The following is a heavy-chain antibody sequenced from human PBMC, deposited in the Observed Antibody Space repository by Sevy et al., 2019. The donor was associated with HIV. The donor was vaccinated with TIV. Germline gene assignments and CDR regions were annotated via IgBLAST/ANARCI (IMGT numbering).Heavy chain of an antibody. CDR1: GFTFSSYC. Sequence: GGSLRLSCAASGFTFSSYCMHWVRQAPGKGLEWVAVIWYDGSNKYYADSVKGRFTISRDNSKNTLYLQMNSLGAEDTAVYYCAGDYVYVWGSYNYYGMDVWGQGTTVTVSS. D-gene: IGHD3-16*01. V-gene: IGHV3-33*01. CDR3: AGDYVYVWGSYNYYGMDV. CDR2: IWYDGSNK. J-gene: IGHJ6*02.